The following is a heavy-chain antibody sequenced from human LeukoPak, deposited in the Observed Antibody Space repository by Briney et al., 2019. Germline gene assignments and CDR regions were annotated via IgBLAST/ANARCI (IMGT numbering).Heavy chain of an antibody. CDR1: GGSFSGYY. CDR3: ARRSYDGSGYYYVDY. V-gene: IGHV4-34*01. CDR2: ISSGGST. J-gene: IGHJ4*02. Sequence: SETLSLTCAVYGGSFSGYYWSWIRQPPGKGLEWIGSISSGGSTHYIPSLKSRVTISVDTSKNQFSLKLSSVTAADTAVYYCARRSYDGSGYYYVDYWGQGTLVTVSS. D-gene: IGHD3-22*01.